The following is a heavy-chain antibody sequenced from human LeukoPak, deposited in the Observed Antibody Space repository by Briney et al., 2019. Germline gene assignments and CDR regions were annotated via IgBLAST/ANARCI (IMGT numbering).Heavy chain of an antibody. CDR3: AKDLWIQLWSPFDY. CDR1: GFTFSSYA. Sequence: GGSLRLSCVVSGFTFSSYAMSWVRQAPGKGLEWVSAISGSGGSTYYADSVKGRFTISRDNSKNMLYLQMNSLRAEDTAVYYCAKDLWIQLWSPFDYWGQGTLVTVSS. V-gene: IGHV3-23*01. J-gene: IGHJ4*02. D-gene: IGHD5-18*01. CDR2: ISGSGGST.